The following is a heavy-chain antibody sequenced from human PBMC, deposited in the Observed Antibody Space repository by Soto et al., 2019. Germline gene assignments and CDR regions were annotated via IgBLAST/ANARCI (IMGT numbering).Heavy chain of an antibody. D-gene: IGHD2-2*01. CDR1: GFSLSNARMG. V-gene: IGHV2-26*01. CDR3: ARIQCISTSCYYYYYYGMDV. J-gene: IGHJ6*02. Sequence: QVTLKESGPVLVKPTETLTLTCTVSGFSLSNARMGVSWIRQPPGKALEWLAHIFSNDEKSYSTSLKSRLTISKYTSKSQVVLTMTNMDPVDTATYYCARIQCISTSCYYYYYYGMDVWGQGTTVTVSS. CDR2: IFSNDEK.